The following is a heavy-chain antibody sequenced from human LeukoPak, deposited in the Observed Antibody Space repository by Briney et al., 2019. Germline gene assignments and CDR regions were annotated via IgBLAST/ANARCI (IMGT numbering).Heavy chain of an antibody. CDR2: IYHSGST. Sequence: PSQTLSLTCAVSGGSISSGGYSWSWVRQPPGKGLEWLGYIYHSGSTYYNPSLKSRVTISVDRSKNQFSLKLSSVTAADTAVYYCARYCSSTSCHGYWFDPWGQGTLVTVSS. J-gene: IGHJ5*02. CDR3: ARYCSSTSCHGYWFDP. V-gene: IGHV4-30-2*01. D-gene: IGHD2-2*01. CDR1: GGSISSGGYS.